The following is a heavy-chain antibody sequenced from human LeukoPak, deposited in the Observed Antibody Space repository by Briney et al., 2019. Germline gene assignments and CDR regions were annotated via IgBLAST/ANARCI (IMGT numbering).Heavy chain of an antibody. CDR3: ARDQGSLTRSWYTGY. V-gene: IGHV1-2*06. Sequence: ASVKVSCKASGYTFTGYHIHWVRQAPGQGLEWMGRINPYSGDTNFAQKFQGRVTMTRDTAITTAYMDLSSLTPDDTAVYFCARDQGSLTRSWYTGYWGQGTQVTVSS. CDR1: GYTFTGYH. J-gene: IGHJ4*02. D-gene: IGHD6-13*01. CDR2: INPYSGDT.